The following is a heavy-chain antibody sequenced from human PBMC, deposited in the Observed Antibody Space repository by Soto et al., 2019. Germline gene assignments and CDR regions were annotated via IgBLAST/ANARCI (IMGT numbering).Heavy chain of an antibody. CDR3: ARLHNYHYALDV. J-gene: IGHJ6*02. V-gene: IGHV3-64*01. Sequence: EVQLVESGGSLVQPGGSLRLSCAASGFTHWVRQAPGKGLEYVSAISSNGGSIYYGNSVKGRFTISRDNSKNTLYLQMGSLRAEDMAVYYCARLHNYHYALDVWGQGTTVTVSS. D-gene: IGHD4-4*01. CDR2: ISSNGGSI. CDR1: GFT.